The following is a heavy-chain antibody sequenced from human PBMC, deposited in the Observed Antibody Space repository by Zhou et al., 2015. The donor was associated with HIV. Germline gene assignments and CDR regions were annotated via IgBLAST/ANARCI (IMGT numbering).Heavy chain of an antibody. CDR2: LVPEEGET. D-gene: IGHD4-17*01. V-gene: IGHV1-24*01. CDR1: GFALTELS. CDR3: ATPSPRDYPDYPQYYYGMDV. Sequence: QVQLVQSGAEVKKPGASVKVSCKVSGFALTELSIHWVRQAPGKGLEWMGGLVPEEGETMYAQKFQGRVTMTEDTLTDTAYMELSSLRSEDTAVYYCATPSPRDYPDYPQYYYGMDVWGQGTTVTVSS. J-gene: IGHJ6*02.